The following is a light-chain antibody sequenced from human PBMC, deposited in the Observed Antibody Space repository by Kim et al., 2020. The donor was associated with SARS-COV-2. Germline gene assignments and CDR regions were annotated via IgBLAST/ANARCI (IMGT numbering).Light chain of an antibody. Sequence: PGERVTLSCRASQSVSSSYLTWYQQKPGQAPRLLIYGASTRATGIPDRFSGSGSGTDFTLTISSLQPEDFAVYYCQQDYNLPFTFGPGTKVDIK. CDR3: QQDYNLPFT. J-gene: IGKJ3*01. CDR2: GAS. V-gene: IGKV3D-7*01. CDR1: QSVSSSY.